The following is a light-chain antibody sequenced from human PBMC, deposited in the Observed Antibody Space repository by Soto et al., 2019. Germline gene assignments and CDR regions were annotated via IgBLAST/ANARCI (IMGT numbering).Light chain of an antibody. CDR2: DAS. V-gene: IGKV1-5*01. CDR1: QSISSW. J-gene: IGKJ5*01. CDR3: QQYNSYSIT. Sequence: DIQMTQSPSTLSASVGPTVTISSRASQSISSWLAWYQQKPGKAPKLLIYDASSLESGVPSRFGGSGSGTEFTLTISSLQPDDFATYYCQQYNSYSITFGQGTRLEIK.